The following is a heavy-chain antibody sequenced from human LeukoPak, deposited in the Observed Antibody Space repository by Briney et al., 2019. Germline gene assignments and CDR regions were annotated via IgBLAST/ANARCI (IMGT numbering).Heavy chain of an antibody. CDR1: GYTFTSYG. Sequence: ASVKVSCKASGYTFTSYGISWVRQAPGQGLEWMGWISAYNGNTNYTQKLQGRVTMTTDTSTSTAYMELRSLRSDDTAVYYCARAGWGAVAGTFDYWGQGTLVTVSS. CDR2: ISAYNGNT. CDR3: ARAGWGAVAGTFDY. V-gene: IGHV1-18*01. J-gene: IGHJ4*02. D-gene: IGHD6-19*01.